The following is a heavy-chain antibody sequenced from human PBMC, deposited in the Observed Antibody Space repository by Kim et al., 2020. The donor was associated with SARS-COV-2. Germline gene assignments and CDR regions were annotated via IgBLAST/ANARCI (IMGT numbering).Heavy chain of an antibody. J-gene: IGHJ4*02. CDR2: ISVQSGRT. D-gene: IGHD3-3*01. CDR3: AREPRYAVFGVVSPPFDY. V-gene: IGHV1-18*01. Sequence: ASVKVSCKASGYTFSSFAVSWVRQAPGQGLEWVGLISVQSGRTDYAQRLQDRLTLTTDTSTSTAYMELRSLTSDDTAVYYCAREPRYAVFGVVSPPFDYWGQGTLVTVSS. CDR1: GYTFSSFA.